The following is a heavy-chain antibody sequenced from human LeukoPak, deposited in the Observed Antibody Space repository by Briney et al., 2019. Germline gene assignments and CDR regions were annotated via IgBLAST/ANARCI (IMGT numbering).Heavy chain of an antibody. CDR2: ISSSSSYI. J-gene: IGHJ4*02. CDR3: ARWGPYGNFDY. CDR1: GFIFTDYW. Sequence: PGGSLRLSCAASGFIFTDYWMYWVRQAPGKGLEWVSSISSSSSYIYYADSVKGRFTISRDNAKNSLNLQMNSLRAEDTAVYYCARWGPYGNFDYWGQGTLVTVSS. D-gene: IGHD4-17*01. V-gene: IGHV3-21*01.